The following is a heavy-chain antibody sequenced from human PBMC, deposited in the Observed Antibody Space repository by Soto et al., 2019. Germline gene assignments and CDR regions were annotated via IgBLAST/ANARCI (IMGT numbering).Heavy chain of an antibody. V-gene: IGHV4-34*01. Sequence: SETLSLTCAVYGGSFSGYYWSWIRQPPGKGLEWIGEINHSGSTNYNPSLKSRVTISVDTSKNQFSLKLSSVTAADTAVYYCARLTVLRYFGVRETHYYYYGMDVWGQGTTVTVSS. J-gene: IGHJ6*02. CDR3: ARLTVLRYFGVRETHYYYYGMDV. D-gene: IGHD3-9*01. CDR2: INHSGST. CDR1: GGSFSGYY.